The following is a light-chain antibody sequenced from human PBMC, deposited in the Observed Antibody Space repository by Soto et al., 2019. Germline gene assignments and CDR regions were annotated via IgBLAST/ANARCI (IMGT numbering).Light chain of an antibody. J-gene: IGKJ4*01. Sequence: EIGMTQSPATLAVSSGERATLSCRASQSVSSNLASYQQKPGQTPSLLIYGASTSATGIPARFSGSGSGTEFTLSISSLQSEDFASYYCQQYDNWPLTFGGGTKVDIK. CDR3: QQYDNWPLT. V-gene: IGKV3-15*01. CDR2: GAS. CDR1: QSVSSN.